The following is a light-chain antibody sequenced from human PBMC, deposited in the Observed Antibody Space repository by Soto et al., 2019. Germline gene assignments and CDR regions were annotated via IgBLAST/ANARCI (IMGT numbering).Light chain of an antibody. J-gene: IGKJ4*01. CDR2: LGS. CDR3: QQYYSTLALT. CDR1: QSLLHSNGYNY. Sequence: DIVMTQSPLSLPVTPGEPASISCRSSQSLLHSNGYNYLDWYLQKPGQSPQLLIYLGSNRASGVPDRFSGSGSGTDFTLKISRVEAEDVAVYYCQQYYSTLALTFGGGTKVEIK. V-gene: IGKV2-28*01.